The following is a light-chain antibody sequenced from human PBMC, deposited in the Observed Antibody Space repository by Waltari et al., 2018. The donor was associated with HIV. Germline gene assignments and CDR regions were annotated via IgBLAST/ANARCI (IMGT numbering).Light chain of an antibody. J-gene: IGLJ2*01. V-gene: IGLV3-10*01. CDR2: EDT. Sequence: YELTQPPSVSVFPGQTAKITCSGDALPKTYVYWSQQKAGDAPLLVIYEDTKRGSGIPVSLSGSTAGTVATLTITAAQVDDEADYYCSSADTSVIVFGGGTKLTVL. CDR3: SSADTSVIV. CDR1: ALPKTY.